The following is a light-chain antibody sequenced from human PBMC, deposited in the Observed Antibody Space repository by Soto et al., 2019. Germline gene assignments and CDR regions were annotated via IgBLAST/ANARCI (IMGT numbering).Light chain of an antibody. V-gene: IGLV2-11*01. CDR1: SSDVGGYKS. J-gene: IGLJ1*01. CDR3: CSYVGSYSNV. CDR2: DVS. Sequence: QSVLTQHRPVSRSPGQSFTVSCIGASSDVGGYKSVSWYQQYPGKAPKLMIYDVSERPSGVPNRFSGSKSGNTASLTISGLQAEEEADYYCCSYVGSYSNVFGTGTKVTVL.